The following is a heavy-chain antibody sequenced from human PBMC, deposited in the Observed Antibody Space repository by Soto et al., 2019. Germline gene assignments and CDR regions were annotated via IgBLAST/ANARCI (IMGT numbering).Heavy chain of an antibody. CDR2: IWFDGTKK. Sequence: PGGSLRLSCAASGFTFSTYGMHWVRQAPGKGLEWVAVIWFDGTKKYYADSVNGRFTISRDNSKNTLYLQMNSLRAEDTAVYYCASQIFWSGSTAHGMEVWGQGTAVTVSS. J-gene: IGHJ6*02. CDR1: GFTFSTYG. V-gene: IGHV3-33*01. D-gene: IGHD3-3*01. CDR3: ASQIFWSGSTAHGMEV.